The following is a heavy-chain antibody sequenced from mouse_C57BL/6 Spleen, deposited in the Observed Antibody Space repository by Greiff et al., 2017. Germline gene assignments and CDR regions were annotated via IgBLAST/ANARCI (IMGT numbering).Heavy chain of an antibody. CDR1: GYTFTSYG. V-gene: IGHV1-81*01. J-gene: IGHJ3*01. CDR2: IYPRSGNT. CDR3: ARRYYGSSPAWFAY. Sequence: QVQLQQSGAELARPGASVKLSCKASGYTFTSYGISWVKQRTGQGLEWIGEIYPRSGNTYYNEKFKGKATLTADKSSSTAYMELRSLTSEDSAVYFCARRYYGSSPAWFAYWGQGTLVTVSA. D-gene: IGHD1-1*01.